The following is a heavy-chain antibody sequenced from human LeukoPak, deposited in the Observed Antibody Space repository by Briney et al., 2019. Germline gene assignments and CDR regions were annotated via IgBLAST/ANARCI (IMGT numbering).Heavy chain of an antibody. V-gene: IGHV1-8*01. CDR3: ARNRFTIFGVVTPLDY. D-gene: IGHD3-3*01. Sequence: ASVKVSCKASGYTFTSYDINWVRQAPGQGLEWMGWMNPKSGYTGNAQKFQGRVTMTTDTSTSTAYMELRSLRSEDTAVYYCARNRFTIFGVVTPLDYWGQGTLVTVSS. J-gene: IGHJ4*02. CDR1: GYTFTSYD. CDR2: MNPKSGYT.